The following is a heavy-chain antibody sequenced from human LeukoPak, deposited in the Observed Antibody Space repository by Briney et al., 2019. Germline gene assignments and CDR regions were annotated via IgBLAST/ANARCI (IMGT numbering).Heavy chain of an antibody. J-gene: IGHJ4*02. V-gene: IGHV1-69*05. Sequence: ASVKVSCKVSGGTFSSYAISWVRQAPGQGLEWMGGIIPIFGTANYAQKFQGRVTMTRDMSTNTDYMELSSLRSEDTAVYYCARMPGGTKTNDDYWGQGTLVTVSS. D-gene: IGHD3-16*01. CDR2: IIPIFGTA. CDR1: GGTFSSYA. CDR3: ARMPGGTKTNDDY.